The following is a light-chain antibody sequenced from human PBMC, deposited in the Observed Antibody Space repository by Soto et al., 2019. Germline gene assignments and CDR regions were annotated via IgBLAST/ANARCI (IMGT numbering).Light chain of an antibody. J-gene: IGKJ1*01. CDR1: QSISTH. Sequence: DIQMTQSPSSLSASVGDRVTITCRASQSISTHLSWYQQTPGKAPKLLIYAASSLQSGIPSRFSGSGSGTDFTLTISSLQPEDFATYYCQRGYITPWTFGPGTKVDIK. V-gene: IGKV1-39*01. CDR3: QRGYITPWT. CDR2: AAS.